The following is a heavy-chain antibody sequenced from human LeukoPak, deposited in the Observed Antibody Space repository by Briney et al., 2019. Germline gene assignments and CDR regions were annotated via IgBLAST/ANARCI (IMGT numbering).Heavy chain of an antibody. Sequence: GGSLRLSCAASGFTFSSYSMNWVRQAPGKGLEWVSSISSSSSYIYYADSVKGRFTISRDNAKNSLYLQMNSLRAEDTAVYYCARDGIGGNSGFDYWGQGTLVTVSS. CDR2: ISSSSSYI. D-gene: IGHD4-23*01. CDR3: ARDGIGGNSGFDY. V-gene: IGHV3-21*01. CDR1: GFTFSSYS. J-gene: IGHJ4*02.